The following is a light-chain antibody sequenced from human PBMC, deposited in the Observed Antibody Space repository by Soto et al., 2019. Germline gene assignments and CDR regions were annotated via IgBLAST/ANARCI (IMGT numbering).Light chain of an antibody. CDR1: QGIGSY. Sequence: DIQLTQSPSFLSASVGDRVTITCRASQGIGSYLAWYQQRPGKAPKLLIYAASTLQSGVPSRFNGSGSGTEFTLTISRLQPEDFATYYCQQTSISPLFTFGPGTTVDI. CDR2: AAS. J-gene: IGKJ3*01. V-gene: IGKV1-9*01. CDR3: QQTSISPLFT.